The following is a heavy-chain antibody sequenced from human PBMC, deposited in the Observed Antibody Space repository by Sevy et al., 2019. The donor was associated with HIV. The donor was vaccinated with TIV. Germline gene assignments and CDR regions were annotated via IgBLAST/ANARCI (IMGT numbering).Heavy chain of an antibody. V-gene: IGHV3-74*01. D-gene: IGHD5-12*01. CDR3: ARGGGYDYFDY. CDR1: GFTFSNYW. J-gene: IGHJ4*02. Sequence: GGSLRLSCAASGFTFSNYWMHWVRQAPGKGLVWVSRINSDGSRRTYADSVKGRFTSSRDNAENTLYLQMYSLRAEDTAVYYCARGGGYDYFDYWGQGTLVTVSS. CDR2: INSDGSRR.